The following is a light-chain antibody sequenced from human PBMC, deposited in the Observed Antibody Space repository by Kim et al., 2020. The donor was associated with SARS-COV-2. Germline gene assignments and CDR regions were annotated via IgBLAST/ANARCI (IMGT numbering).Light chain of an antibody. Sequence: YVSWYQQQSGKAPKLIIYDVTKRPSGVPDRFSASKSGNTASLTISRLQADDEADYYCCSYAGGYTFVFGIGTKLTVL. CDR2: DVT. CDR3: CSYAGGYTFV. J-gene: IGLJ1*01. CDR1: Y. V-gene: IGLV2-11*01.